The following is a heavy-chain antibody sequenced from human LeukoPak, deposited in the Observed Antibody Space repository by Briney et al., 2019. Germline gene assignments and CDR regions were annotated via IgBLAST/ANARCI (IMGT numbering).Heavy chain of an antibody. Sequence: PSETLSLTCAVHGGSFSGYYWSWIRQPPGKGLEWIGEINHSGSTNYNPSLKSRVTISVDTSKNQFSLKLSSVTAADTAVYYCARASGRWYNWNDLLSHWGQGTLVTVSS. CDR1: GGSFSGYY. V-gene: IGHV4-34*01. J-gene: IGHJ4*02. D-gene: IGHD1-20*01. CDR3: ARASGRWYNWNDLLSH. CDR2: INHSGST.